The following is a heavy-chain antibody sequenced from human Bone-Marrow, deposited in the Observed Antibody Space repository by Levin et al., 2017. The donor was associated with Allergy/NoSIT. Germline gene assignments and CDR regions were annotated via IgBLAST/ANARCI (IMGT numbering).Heavy chain of an antibody. CDR1: GFTFINSA. V-gene: IGHV3-23*01. D-gene: IGHD6-13*01. Sequence: PGGSLRLSCAASGFTFINSAMSWVRQAPGKGLEWVSSGNGGNTYYADSVKGRFTISRDNSKNTLYLQMNSLRAEDAAVYYCAKDGFGSSWYGYFQDWGQGTLVTVSS. J-gene: IGHJ1*01. CDR3: AKDGFGSSWYGYFQD. CDR2: GNGGNT.